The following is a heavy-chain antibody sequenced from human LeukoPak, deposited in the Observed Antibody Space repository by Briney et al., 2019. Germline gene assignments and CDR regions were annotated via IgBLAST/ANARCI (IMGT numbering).Heavy chain of an antibody. CDR2: IHYSGST. D-gene: IGHD2-8*01. CDR1: GGSISSYY. Sequence: KSSETLSLTCTVSGGSISSYYWSWIRQPPGKGLEWIGYIHYSGSTNYNPSLKSRVTISVDTSRNQFSLKQSSVTAADTAVYYCARYLTRDGWFDSWGQGTLVTVSS. J-gene: IGHJ5*01. V-gene: IGHV4-59*01. CDR3: ARYLTRDGWFDS.